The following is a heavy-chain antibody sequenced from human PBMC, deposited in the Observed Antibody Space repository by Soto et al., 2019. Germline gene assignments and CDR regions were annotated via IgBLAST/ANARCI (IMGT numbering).Heavy chain of an antibody. CDR1: GASIGGSSYY. D-gene: IGHD6-6*01. V-gene: IGHV4-39*02. J-gene: IGHJ6*02. CDR2: IYHSGRT. Sequence: PSETLSLTCTVSGASIGGSSYYWGWIRQPPGKGLEWIANIYHSGRTHYNPSLKSRLTILVDTTKNHFSLKLTSVTAADMAVYCCARGVVPDVWGQGTTVTVSS. CDR3: ARGVVPDV.